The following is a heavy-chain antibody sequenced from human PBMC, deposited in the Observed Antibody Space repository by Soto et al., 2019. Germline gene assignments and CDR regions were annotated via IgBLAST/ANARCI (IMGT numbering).Heavy chain of an antibody. Sequence: QVQVVESGGGVVQPGRSLRLSCAASGFTFSSFGMHWVRQAPGKGLEWVSLIWYDGSKKSYGDSVKGRFTISRYNSRNTVYLQMDSLRAHDTAVYYCARDASYYSLWSGYYPSRNGMDVWGQGTTVTVSS. V-gene: IGHV3-33*01. J-gene: IGHJ6*02. CDR2: IWYDGSKK. D-gene: IGHD3-3*01. CDR3: ARDASYYSLWSGYYPSRNGMDV. CDR1: GFTFSSFG.